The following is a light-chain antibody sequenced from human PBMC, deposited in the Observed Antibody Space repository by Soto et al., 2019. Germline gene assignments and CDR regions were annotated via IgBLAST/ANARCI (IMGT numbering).Light chain of an antibody. CDR3: QQYGSSHLT. V-gene: IGKV3-20*01. CDR2: GAS. Sequence: EIVLTQSPATLSLSPGERATLSCRASQSVRNNYLAWYQQKPGQAPRLLIYGASSRATGIPDRFSGSGSGTDFTLTISRLEPEDFAVYYCQQYGSSHLTFGQGTKVDIK. CDR1: QSVRNNY. J-gene: IGKJ1*01.